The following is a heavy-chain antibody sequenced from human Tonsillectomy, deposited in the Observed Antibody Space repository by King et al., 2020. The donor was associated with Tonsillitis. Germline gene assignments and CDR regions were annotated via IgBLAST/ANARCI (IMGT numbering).Heavy chain of an antibody. CDR2: ISCSGSST. J-gene: IGHJ4*02. CDR1: VFTFSSYA. Sequence: VQLVESGGGLVQPGVSLRLSCAASVFTFSSYAMSWVRQAPGKGLDWVSAISCSGSSTYYTDSGKGRFTIARDIPKNTLYLQMNILRAEDTAIYYCAKDTTRTRIAAATDHWGQGTLVTVSS. CDR3: AKDTTRTRIAAATDH. D-gene: IGHD6-13*01. V-gene: IGHV3-23*04.